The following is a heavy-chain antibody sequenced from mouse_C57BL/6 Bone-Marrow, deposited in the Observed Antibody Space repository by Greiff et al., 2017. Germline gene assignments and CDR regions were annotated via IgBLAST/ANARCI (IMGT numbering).Heavy chain of an antibody. CDR2: IYPGGGYT. CDR1: GYTFTNYW. J-gene: IGHJ2*01. Sequence: QVQLKESGAELVRPGTSVKMSCKASGYTFTNYWIGWAKQRPGHGLEWIGDIYPGGGYTNYNEKFKGKATLTADKSSSTAYMQFSSLTSEDSAIYYCATYYGNSDFDYWGQGTTLTVSS. CDR3: ATYYGNSDFDY. V-gene: IGHV1-63*01. D-gene: IGHD2-10*01.